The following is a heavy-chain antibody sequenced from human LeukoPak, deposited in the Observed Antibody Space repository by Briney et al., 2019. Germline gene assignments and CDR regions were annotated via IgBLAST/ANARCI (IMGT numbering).Heavy chain of an antibody. Sequence: QPGGSLLLSCAASGFTFSSYWMHWVRQAPGKGLVWVSRINSDGSSTSYADSVKGRFTISRDNAKNTLYLQMNSLRAEDTAVYYCARGGTMVRGVIFYWGQGTLVTVSS. V-gene: IGHV3-74*01. J-gene: IGHJ4*02. CDR2: INSDGSST. CDR1: GFTFSSYW. CDR3: ARGGTMVRGVIFY. D-gene: IGHD3-10*01.